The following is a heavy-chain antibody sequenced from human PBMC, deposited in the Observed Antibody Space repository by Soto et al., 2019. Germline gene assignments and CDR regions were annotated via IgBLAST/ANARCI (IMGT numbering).Heavy chain of an antibody. CDR3: ARGPSGSYLYPLDY. J-gene: IGHJ4*02. V-gene: IGHV3-7*05. D-gene: IGHD1-26*01. Sequence: TGGSLRLSCAASGFTFTSYGMSWVRQAPGKGLEWVANIKQDGSEKYYVDSVKGRFTISRDNAKNSLYLQMNSLRAEDTAVYYCARGPSGSYLYPLDYRGQGTLVTVSS. CDR2: IKQDGSEK. CDR1: GFTFTSYG.